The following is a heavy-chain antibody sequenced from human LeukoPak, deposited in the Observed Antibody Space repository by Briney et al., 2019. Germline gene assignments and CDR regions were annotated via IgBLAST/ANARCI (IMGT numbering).Heavy chain of an antibody. V-gene: IGHV4-39*07. CDR3: AKDRPWGGNIIWFDP. D-gene: IGHD2-21*01. CDR1: GGSISSSSYY. J-gene: IGHJ5*02. Sequence: KPSETLSLTCTVSGGSISSSSYYWGWIRQPPGKGLEWIGSIYHSGSTYFNPSLKSRVTISVDTSKNQFSLKLSSVTAADTAVYYCAKDRPWGGNIIWFDPWGQGTLVTVSS. CDR2: IYHSGST.